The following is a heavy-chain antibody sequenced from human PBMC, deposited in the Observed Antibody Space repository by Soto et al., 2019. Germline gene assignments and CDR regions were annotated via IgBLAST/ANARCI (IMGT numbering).Heavy chain of an antibody. Sequence: QVQLVESGGGVVQPGRSLRLSCAASGFTFSSYGMHWVRQAPGKGLEGVAVIWYDGSNKYYGDSVKGRFTISRDNSKNTLYLQMNSLRAEDTAVYYCARGGVYGDYGEWGQGTLVTVSS. CDR1: GFTFSSYG. J-gene: IGHJ4*02. CDR2: IWYDGSNK. D-gene: IGHD4-17*01. V-gene: IGHV3-33*01. CDR3: ARGGVYGDYGE.